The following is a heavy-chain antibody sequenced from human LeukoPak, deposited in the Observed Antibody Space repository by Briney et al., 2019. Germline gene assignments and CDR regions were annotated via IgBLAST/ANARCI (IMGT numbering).Heavy chain of an antibody. CDR1: GFNVSSKY. CDR3: ARAYWGYDFDY. V-gene: IGHV3-53*01. Sequence: PGGSLRLSCAASGFNVSSKYMSWVRQAPGKGLEWVSVIYSGGTTYYADSVKGRFTISRDNSNNTLFLQMNSLRAEDTSLYYCARAYWGYDFDYWGQGSLVTVSS. D-gene: IGHD7-27*01. J-gene: IGHJ4*02. CDR2: IYSGGTT.